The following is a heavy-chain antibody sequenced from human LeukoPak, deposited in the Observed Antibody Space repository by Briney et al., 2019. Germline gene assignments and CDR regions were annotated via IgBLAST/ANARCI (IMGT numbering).Heavy chain of an antibody. V-gene: IGHV4-4*02. CDR1: GGSISSINW. J-gene: IGHJ4*02. Sequence: SGTLSLTCAVSGGSISSINWWSWVRQPPGQGLEWIGEMYHTGGFNYNPSLKSRVTISLDKSQNQFSLRLSSVTAADTAVYYCARNPRDGHTFDYWGQGTLVTVSS. CDR2: MYHTGGF. CDR3: ARNPRDGHTFDY.